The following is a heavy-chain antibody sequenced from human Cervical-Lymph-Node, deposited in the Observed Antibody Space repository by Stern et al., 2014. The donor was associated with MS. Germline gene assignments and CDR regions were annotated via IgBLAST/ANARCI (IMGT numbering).Heavy chain of an antibody. D-gene: IGHD3-10*01. J-gene: IGHJ6*02. CDR1: GYTFAGYG. V-gene: IGHV1-18*01. CDR2: INAYNGNT. CDR3: ARSYVSGIYGRDV. Sequence: QLVQSGGEVKKPGASVKVSCKASGYTFAGYGITWVRQAPGQGLEWMGWINAYNGNTNYAQKLQDRAPMTTDTPTSIAYLELKGLRSDDTAVYYCARSYVSGIYGRDVWGQGTTVIVS.